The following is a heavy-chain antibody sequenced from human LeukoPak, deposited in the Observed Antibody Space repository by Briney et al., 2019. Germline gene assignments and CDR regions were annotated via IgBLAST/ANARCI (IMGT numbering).Heavy chain of an antibody. J-gene: IGHJ4*02. D-gene: IGHD2-2*01. V-gene: IGHV3-53*05. CDR3: AKDSRHQTYYFDY. CDR1: GFTVSSNY. CDR2: IYSGGST. Sequence: PGGSLRLSCAASGFTVSSNYMSWVRQAPGKGLEWVSVIYSGGSTYYADSVKGRFTISRDNSKNTLYLQMNSLRAEDTAVYYCAKDSRHQTYYFDYWGQGTLVTVSS.